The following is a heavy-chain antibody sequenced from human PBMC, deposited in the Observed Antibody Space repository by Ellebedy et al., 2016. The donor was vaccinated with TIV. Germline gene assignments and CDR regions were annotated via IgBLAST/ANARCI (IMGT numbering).Heavy chain of an antibody. CDR1: GYTFTNYY. J-gene: IGHJ4*02. Sequence: AASVKVSCKASGYTFTNYYTHWVRQAPGQGLEWMGIINPDDSGTNYAQKFQGRVTMTKDTSTSTVYMEVSSLRSEDTAVYYCARDGTAGSTLDYWGQGTLVTVSS. V-gene: IGHV1-46*01. CDR3: ARDGTAGSTLDY. D-gene: IGHD3-10*01. CDR2: INPDDSGT.